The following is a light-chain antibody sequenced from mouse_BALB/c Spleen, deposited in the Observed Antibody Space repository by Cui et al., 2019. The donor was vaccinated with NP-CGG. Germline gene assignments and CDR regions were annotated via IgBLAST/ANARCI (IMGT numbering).Light chain of an antibody. J-gene: IGLJ1*01. CDR3: ALWYSNHWV. CDR2: GTN. CDR1: TGAVTTSNY. Sequence: QPVLLRNSHLTTSPGETVTLICRSSTGAVTTSNYANWVQEKPDHLFTGLIGGTNNRLPGVPARFSGSLIGDKAALTITGAQTEDEAIYFCALWYSNHWVFGGGTKLTVL. V-gene: IGLV1*01.